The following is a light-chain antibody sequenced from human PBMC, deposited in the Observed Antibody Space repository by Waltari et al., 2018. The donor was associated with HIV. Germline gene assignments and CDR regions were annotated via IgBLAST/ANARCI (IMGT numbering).Light chain of an antibody. J-gene: IGKJ1*01. CDR2: AAS. CDR1: QSISSY. V-gene: IGKV1-39*01. Sequence: DIQMTRSPSSLSASVGDRVTTTCRASQSISSYLNWYQQKPGKAPKLLIYAASSLQSGVPSRFSGSGSGTDFTLTISSLQPEDFATYYCQQSYSTPWAFGQGTKVEIK. CDR3: QQSYSTPWA.